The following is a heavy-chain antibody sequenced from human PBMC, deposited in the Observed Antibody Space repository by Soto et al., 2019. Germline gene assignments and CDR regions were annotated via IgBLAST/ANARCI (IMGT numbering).Heavy chain of an antibody. CDR2: VSSRGQGGTT. V-gene: IGHV3-49*03. CDR3: SREAFAPRLYYGSGTYVNDY. Sequence: PGGSLRLSCTASGFTFGDYPMSWFRQAPGKGLEWVGFVSSRGQGGTTDYAASVKGRFTISRDDSKSIAYLQMDSLKSEDTAVYYCSREAFAPRLYYGSGTYVNDYWGQGTLVTAPQ. D-gene: IGHD3-10*01. J-gene: IGHJ4*02. CDR1: GFTFGDYP.